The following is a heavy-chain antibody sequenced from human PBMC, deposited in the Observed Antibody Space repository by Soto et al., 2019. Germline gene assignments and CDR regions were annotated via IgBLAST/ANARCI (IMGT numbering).Heavy chain of an antibody. CDR3: ARAVRIAAAERPIYYYGMDV. CDR1: GFTVSSKY. Sequence: HPGGSLRLSCAASGFTVSSKYMSWVRQAPGKGLEWVSLIQSGGPTYYADSVKGRFTISRDTSENTVHLQMDSLRAEDTAVYYCARAVRIAAAERPIYYYGMDVWGQGAKVTVSS. D-gene: IGHD6-13*01. V-gene: IGHV3-66*01. J-gene: IGHJ6*02. CDR2: IQSGGPT.